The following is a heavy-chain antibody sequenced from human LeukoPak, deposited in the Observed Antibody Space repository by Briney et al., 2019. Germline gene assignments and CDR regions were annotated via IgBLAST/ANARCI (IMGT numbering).Heavy chain of an antibody. V-gene: IGHV3-48*03. CDR2: ISTGSTTI. D-gene: IGHD4-23*01. J-gene: IGHJ4*02. CDR1: GFTFSIYE. Sequence: GGSLRLSCEASGFTFSIYEMNWVRQAPGKGLEWVSYISTGSTTIYYADSVRGRFTVSRDNAKNSLFLQMDSLRAEDTAVYFCARDLHGGNSGGMDYWGQGTLVTVSS. CDR3: ARDLHGGNSGGMDY.